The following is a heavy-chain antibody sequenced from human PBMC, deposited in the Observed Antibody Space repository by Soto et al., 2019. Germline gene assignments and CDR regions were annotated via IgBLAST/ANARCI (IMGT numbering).Heavy chain of an antibody. J-gene: IGHJ6*02. CDR1: GYTFSSYY. Sequence: ASVKVSCKASGYTFSSYYMHWVRQAPGQGLEWMGIINPSGGSTTYAQKFQGRVTMTADESTNTAYMELSSLRSEDTAVYYCAREGLVLVPTTVNSDYYYYAMDVWGQGTTVTVSS. CDR2: INPSGGST. CDR3: AREGLVLVPTTVNSDYYYYAMDV. D-gene: IGHD2-2*01. V-gene: IGHV1-46*01.